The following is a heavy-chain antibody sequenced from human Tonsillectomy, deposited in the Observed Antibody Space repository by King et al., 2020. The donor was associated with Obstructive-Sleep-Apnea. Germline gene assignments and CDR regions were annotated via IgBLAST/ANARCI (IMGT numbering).Heavy chain of an antibody. CDR3: ARDPVDPYYYDSSGYSPGGYFDY. Sequence: QLQESGPGLVKPSETLSLTCTVSGVSISSSSYYWGWLRQPPGKGLEWIGGIYYSGSTYYNPSLKSRVTISVDTSKNQFSLKLSSVTAADTAVYYCARDPVDPYYYDSSGYSPGGYFDYWGQGTLVTVSS. J-gene: IGHJ4*02. D-gene: IGHD3-22*01. V-gene: IGHV4-39*07. CDR2: IYYSGST. CDR1: GVSISSSSYY.